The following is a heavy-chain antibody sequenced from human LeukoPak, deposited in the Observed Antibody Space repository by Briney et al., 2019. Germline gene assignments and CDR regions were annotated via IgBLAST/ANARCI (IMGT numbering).Heavy chain of an antibody. CDR1: GYTFTSYG. Sequence: ASVKVSCKASGYTFTSYGISWVRQAPGQGLEWMGWISAYNGNTNYAQKFQGRVTMTRDTSISTAYMELSRLRSDDTAVYYCAREGGIAVAGTEAFDIWGQGTMVTVSS. V-gene: IGHV1-18*01. CDR3: AREGGIAVAGTEAFDI. J-gene: IGHJ3*02. D-gene: IGHD6-19*01. CDR2: ISAYNGNT.